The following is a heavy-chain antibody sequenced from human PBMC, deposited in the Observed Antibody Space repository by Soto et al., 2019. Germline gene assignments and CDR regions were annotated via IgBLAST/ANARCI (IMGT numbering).Heavy chain of an antibody. V-gene: IGHV3-21*01. J-gene: IGHJ4*02. CDR1: GFTFSSYS. Sequence: PGGSLRLSCAASGFTFSSYSMNWVRQAPGKGLEWVSSISSSSSYIYYADSVKGRFTISRDNAKNSLYLQMNSLRAEDTAVYYFARFRHYYDSSGPGGGIDYWGQGTLVTVSS. CDR2: ISSSSSYI. D-gene: IGHD3-22*01. CDR3: ARFRHYYDSSGPGGGIDY.